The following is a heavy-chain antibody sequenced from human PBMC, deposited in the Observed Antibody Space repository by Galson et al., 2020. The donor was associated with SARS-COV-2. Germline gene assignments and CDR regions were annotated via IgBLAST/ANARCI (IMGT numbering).Heavy chain of an antibody. D-gene: IGHD4-17*01. CDR3: ARPDLRHRRTPYYGMDV. V-gene: IGHV3-7*04. J-gene: IGHJ6*02. CDR1: GFTFSSYW. CDR2: IKQDGSEK. Sequence: GGSLRLSCAASGFTFSSYWMSWVRQAPGKGLEWVANIKQDGSEKYYVDSVKGRFTISRDNAKNSLYLQMNSLRAEDTAVYYCARPDLRHRRTPYYGMDVWGQGTTVTVSS.